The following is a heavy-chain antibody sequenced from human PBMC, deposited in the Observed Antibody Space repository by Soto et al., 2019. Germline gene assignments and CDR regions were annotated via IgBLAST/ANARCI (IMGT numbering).Heavy chain of an antibody. Sequence: GGSLRLSCAASGFTFSSYGMHWVRQAPGKGLEWVAVIWYDGSNKYYADSVKGRFTISRDNSKNTLYLQMNSLRAEDTAVYYCARDPRGVHLDYWGQGTLVTVSS. V-gene: IGHV3-33*01. D-gene: IGHD1-1*01. CDR1: GFTFSSYG. CDR2: IWYDGSNK. CDR3: ARDPRGVHLDY. J-gene: IGHJ4*02.